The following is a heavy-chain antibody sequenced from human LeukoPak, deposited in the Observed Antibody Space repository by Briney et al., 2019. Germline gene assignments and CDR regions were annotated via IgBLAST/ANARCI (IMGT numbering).Heavy chain of an antibody. CDR3: ARGPALLDV. CDR1: GYTFTGYY. V-gene: IGHV1-2*02. CDR2: IDPNSGGT. J-gene: IGHJ6*02. Sequence: GASVKVSCKASGYTFTGYYMHWVRQAPGQGLEWMGWIDPNSGGTNYAQKFQGRVTMTTDTSTSTGYMEVRRLRYDDTAVYYCARGPALLDVWGQGTTVTVSS. D-gene: IGHD2/OR15-2a*01.